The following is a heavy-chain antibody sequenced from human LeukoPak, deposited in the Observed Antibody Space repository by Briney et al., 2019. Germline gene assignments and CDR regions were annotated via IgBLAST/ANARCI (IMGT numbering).Heavy chain of an antibody. CDR2: FDPEDGET. CDR3: ATGQVPFWSGFPFDY. CDR1: GYTLTELS. D-gene: IGHD3-3*01. Sequence: ASVKVSCKVSGYTLTELSMHWVRQAPGKGLEWMGGFDPEDGETIYAQKFQGRVAMTEDTSTDTAYMELSSPRSEDTAVYYCATGQVPFWSGFPFDYWGQGTLVTVSS. J-gene: IGHJ4*02. V-gene: IGHV1-24*01.